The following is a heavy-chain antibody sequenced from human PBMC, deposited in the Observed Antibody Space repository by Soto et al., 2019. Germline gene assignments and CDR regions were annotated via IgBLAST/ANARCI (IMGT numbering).Heavy chain of an antibody. J-gene: IGHJ5*02. Sequence: QVQLVESGGGVVQPGRSLSLSCAACGFTCSSYGMHWVRQAPGTGLERVDVIWNDGSKKYYAYSVKGPFTISRDNSKNTLYLQMNSLRAEDTAVSSCARASSLVYCSSNSCPLYHWGQRTLVTVSS. CDR2: IWNDGSKK. V-gene: IGHV3-33*01. CDR1: GFTCSSYG. D-gene: IGHD2-2*01. CDR3: ARASSLVYCSSNSCPLYH.